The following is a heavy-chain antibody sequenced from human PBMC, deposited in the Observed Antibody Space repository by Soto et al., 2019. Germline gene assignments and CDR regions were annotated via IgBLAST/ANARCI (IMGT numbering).Heavy chain of an antibody. V-gene: IGHV3-33*01. CDR3: SRAKVVTAAPIDY. Sequence: QVQLVESGGGVVQPGRSLRLSCAASGFTFSSYGMHWVRQAPGKGLEWVAVIWYDGSNKYYADSVKGRFTISRDTSKNKLYLQMNSLSAEDTAVYYCSRAKVVTAAPIDYWGQGTLVTVSS. J-gene: IGHJ4*02. D-gene: IGHD2-2*01. CDR2: IWYDGSNK. CDR1: GFTFSSYG.